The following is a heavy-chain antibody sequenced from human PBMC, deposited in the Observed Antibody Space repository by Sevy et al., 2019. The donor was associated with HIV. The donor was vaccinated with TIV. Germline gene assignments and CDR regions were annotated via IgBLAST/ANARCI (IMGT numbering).Heavy chain of an antibody. CDR2: MNPNSGGT. Sequence: ASVKVSCKASRFTFTGYYFHWVRQAPGQGLEWMGQMNPNSGGTKYAEKFQGRVTMTRDTSITTAYMELSSLTSDDTAVYYCTRQSSDILNDPTPFDYLGQGTLVTVSS. CDR1: RFTFTGYY. J-gene: IGHJ4*02. D-gene: IGHD3-9*01. V-gene: IGHV1-2*06. CDR3: TRQSSDILNDPTPFDY.